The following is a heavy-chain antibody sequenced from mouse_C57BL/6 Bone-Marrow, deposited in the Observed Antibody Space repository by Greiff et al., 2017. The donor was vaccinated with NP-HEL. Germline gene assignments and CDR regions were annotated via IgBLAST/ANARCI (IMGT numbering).Heavy chain of an antibody. Sequence: VKLQESGAELAKPGASVKLSCKASGYTFTSYWMHWVKQRPGQGLEWIGYINPSGGYPKYNQKFKGKATLTEDKSSSTAYMQLSSLTDEDSAVYYCAREDYGSSWWYFDVWGTGTTVTVAS. J-gene: IGHJ1*03. D-gene: IGHD1-1*01. CDR1: GYTFTSYW. CDR2: INPSGGYP. V-gene: IGHV1-7*01. CDR3: AREDYGSSWWYFDV.